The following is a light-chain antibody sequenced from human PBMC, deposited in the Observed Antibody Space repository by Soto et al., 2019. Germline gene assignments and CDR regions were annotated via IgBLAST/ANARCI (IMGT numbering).Light chain of an antibody. Sequence: QSVLTQPPSVSGAPGQRVTISCTGSSSNIGAGYDVHWYQQLPGTAPKPLIYGNSNRPSGVPDRFSGSKSGTSASLVITGLQAEDEADYYCQSYDSSLSGYVFGTGTRSPS. V-gene: IGLV1-40*01. CDR2: GNS. J-gene: IGLJ1*01. CDR1: SSNIGAGYD. CDR3: QSYDSSLSGYV.